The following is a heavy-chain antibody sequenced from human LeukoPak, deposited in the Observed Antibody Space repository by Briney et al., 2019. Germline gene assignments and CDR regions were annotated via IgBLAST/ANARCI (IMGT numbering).Heavy chain of an antibody. CDR1: GYTFTDYG. CDR2: VSADGGIT. D-gene: IGHD2-15*01. Sequence: ASVKVSCKPSGYTFTDYGISWVRQAPGQGLEWMGWVSADGGITRYSEKFQGRVTMTTDTSTTTAYMELSSLRSEDTAVFYCARDWYCTGGSCQDCFDPWGQGTRVTVSS. CDR3: ARDWYCTGGSCQDCFDP. V-gene: IGHV1-18*01. J-gene: IGHJ5*02.